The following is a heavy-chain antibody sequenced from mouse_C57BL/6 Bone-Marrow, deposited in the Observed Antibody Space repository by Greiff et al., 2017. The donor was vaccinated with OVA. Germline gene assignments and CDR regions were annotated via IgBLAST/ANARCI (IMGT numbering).Heavy chain of an antibody. V-gene: IGHV1-55*01. CDR1: GYTFTSYW. J-gene: IGHJ4*01. CDR2: IYPGSGST. D-gene: IGHD1-1*01. Sequence: VQLQQSGAELVKPGASVKMSCKASGYTFTSYWITWVKQRPGQGLEWIGDIYPGSGSTNYNEKFKSKATLTVDTSSSTAYMQLSSLTSEDSAVCCCARFAHYYGSYYYGMDYWGQGTSVTVSA. CDR3: ARFAHYYGSYYYGMDY.